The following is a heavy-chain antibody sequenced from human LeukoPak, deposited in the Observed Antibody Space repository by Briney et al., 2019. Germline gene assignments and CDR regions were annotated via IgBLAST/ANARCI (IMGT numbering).Heavy chain of an antibody. V-gene: IGHV1-69*13. CDR2: IIPIFGTA. CDR1: GGTFSSYA. D-gene: IGHD6-13*01. CDR3: ARVGIAAAGTFWFDP. J-gene: IGHJ5*02. Sequence: SVKVSCKASGGTFSSYAISWVRQAPGQGLEWMGGIIPIFGTANYAQKFQGRVTITADESTSTAYMELSSLRSEDTAVYYCARVGIAAAGTFWFDPWGQGTLVTVSP.